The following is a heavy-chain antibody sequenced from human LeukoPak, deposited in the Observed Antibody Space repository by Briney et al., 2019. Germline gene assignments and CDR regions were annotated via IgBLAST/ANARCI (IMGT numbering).Heavy chain of an antibody. CDR3: ARDLGWYRIDY. D-gene: IGHD6-19*01. J-gene: IGHJ4*02. Sequence: SETLSLTCAVYGGSFSGYYWSWIRQPPGKGLEWIGEINHSGSTNYNPSLKSRVTISVDTSKNQFSLKLSSVTAADTAVYYCARDLGWYRIDYWGQGTLVTVSS. CDR2: INHSGST. CDR1: GGSFSGYY. V-gene: IGHV4-34*01.